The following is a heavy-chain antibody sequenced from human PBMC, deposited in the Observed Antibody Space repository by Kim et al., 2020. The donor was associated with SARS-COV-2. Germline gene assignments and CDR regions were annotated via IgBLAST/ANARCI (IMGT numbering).Heavy chain of an antibody. J-gene: IGHJ5*02. CDR1: GYTFTSYD. D-gene: IGHD3-3*01. V-gene: IGHV1-8*01. CDR2: MNPNSGNT. Sequence: ASVKVSCKASGYTFTSYDINWVRQATGQGLEWMGWMNPNSGNTGYAQKFQGRVTMTRNTSISTAYMELSSLRSEDTAVYYCARVGYYAFWSGYLNANWFDPWGQGTLVTVSS. CDR3: ARVGYYAFWSGYLNANWFDP.